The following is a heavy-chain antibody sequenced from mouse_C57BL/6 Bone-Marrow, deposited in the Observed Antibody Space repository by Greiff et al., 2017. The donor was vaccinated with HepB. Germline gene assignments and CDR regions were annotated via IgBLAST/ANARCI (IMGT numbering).Heavy chain of an antibody. Sequence: QVQLQQSGPELVKPGASVKISCKASGYAFSSSWMNWVKQRPGKGLEWIGRIYPGDGDTNYNGKFKGKATLTADKSSSTAYMQLSSLTSEDSAVYFCARETHYYGSIFAYWGQGTRVTVSA. V-gene: IGHV1-82*01. J-gene: IGHJ3*01. D-gene: IGHD1-1*01. CDR2: IYPGDGDT. CDR1: GYAFSSSW. CDR3: ARETHYYGSIFAY.